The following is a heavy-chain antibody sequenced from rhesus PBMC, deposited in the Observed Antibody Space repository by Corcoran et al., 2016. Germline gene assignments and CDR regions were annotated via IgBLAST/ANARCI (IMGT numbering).Heavy chain of an antibody. J-gene: IGHJ1*01. V-gene: IGHV1-111*02. CDR3: ATVGYSSSYGEF. Sequence: EVQLVQSGAEVKKPGASVKISCKASGYTFTDYSLHWVRQAPGKGLEWMGRVDPEDGEAIHAHKFQDRVNITADTSTDTAYMELSSLRSEETAVYYCATVGYSSSYGEFWGQGALVTVSS. CDR2: VDPEDGEA. D-gene: IGHD6-43*01. CDR1: GYTFTDYS.